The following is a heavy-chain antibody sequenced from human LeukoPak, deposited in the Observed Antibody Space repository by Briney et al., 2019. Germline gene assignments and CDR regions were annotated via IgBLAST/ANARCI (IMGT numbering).Heavy chain of an antibody. Sequence: QPGGSLRLSCAAPGFTFDDYAMHSVRQAPGKGLEWVSGISWNSDSIGYAESVNGRFTISRDNAKNSLCLQMNSLRAEDMALYYCAKIAAAGTLSEAFDIWGQGTMVTVSS. CDR2: ISWNSDSI. CDR1: GFTFDDYA. J-gene: IGHJ3*02. V-gene: IGHV3-9*03. D-gene: IGHD6-13*01. CDR3: AKIAAAGTLSEAFDI.